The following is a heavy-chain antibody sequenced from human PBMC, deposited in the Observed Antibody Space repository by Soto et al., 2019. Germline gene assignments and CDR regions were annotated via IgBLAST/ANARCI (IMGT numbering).Heavy chain of an antibody. CDR1: GFTFSDYY. Sequence: PGASLRLSCAASGFTFSDYYMSGIGQAPGKGLEWVSYISSSGSTIYYADSVKGRFTISRDNAKNSLYLQMNSLRAEDTAVYYCASLPVYSSSFTWGQGTLVTVSS. V-gene: IGHV3-11*01. D-gene: IGHD6-6*01. J-gene: IGHJ4*02. CDR2: ISSSGSTI. CDR3: ASLPVYSSSFT.